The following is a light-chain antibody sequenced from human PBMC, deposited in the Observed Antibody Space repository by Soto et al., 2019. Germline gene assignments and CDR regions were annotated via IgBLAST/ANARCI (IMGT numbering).Light chain of an antibody. CDR2: WAS. CDR3: QQYYDTPPIT. CDR1: QRVLYSSNNKNY. Sequence: DIVMTQSPDSLAVSLGERATINCKSSQRVLYSSNNKNYLAWYQQKPRQPPKLLIYWASTRESGVPDRFSGSRSGTDVTLTISSLQAEDVAVHYCQQYYDTPPITFGQGTRLEIK. V-gene: IGKV4-1*01. J-gene: IGKJ5*01.